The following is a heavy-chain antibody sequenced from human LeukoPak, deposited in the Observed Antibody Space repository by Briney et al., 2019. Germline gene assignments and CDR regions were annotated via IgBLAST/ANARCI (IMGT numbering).Heavy chain of an antibody. CDR3: ARSARTFDY. J-gene: IGHJ4*02. CDR2: IKQDGGEA. Sequence: PGGSLRLSCAASGFTFSNYWMSWVRQAPGKGLEWVANIKQDGGEAYNVDSVKGRSTISRDNAKNSLSLQMHSLRAEDTAVYYCARSARTFDYWGQGTLVTVSS. CDR1: GFTFSNYW. V-gene: IGHV3-7*01. D-gene: IGHD6-25*01.